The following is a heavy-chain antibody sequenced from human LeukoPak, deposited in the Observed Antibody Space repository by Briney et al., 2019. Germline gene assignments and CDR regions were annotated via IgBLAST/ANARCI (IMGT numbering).Heavy chain of an antibody. CDR1: GFTFSSYW. V-gene: IGHV3-7*01. J-gene: IGHJ6*02. D-gene: IGHD5-18*01. Sequence: GGSLRLSCAASGFTFSSYWMSWVRQAPGEGLEWVANIKEDGSEKYYVDSVKGRFTISRDNAKNSLYLQMNSLRAEDTAVYYCGRDVEYSNGYEYYYYGMDVWGQGTTVTVSS. CDR3: GRDVEYSNGYEYYYYGMDV. CDR2: IKEDGSEK.